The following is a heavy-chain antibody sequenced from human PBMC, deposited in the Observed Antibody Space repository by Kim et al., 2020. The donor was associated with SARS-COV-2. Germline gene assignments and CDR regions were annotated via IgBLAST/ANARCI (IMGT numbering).Heavy chain of an antibody. Sequence: GGSLRLSCAASGFTFSSYGMHWVRQAPGKGLEWVAVISYDGSNKYYADSVKGRFTISRDNSKNTLYLQMNSLRAEDTAVYYCASERTYSSSWQTKGGYWGQGTLVTVSS. V-gene: IGHV3-33*05. CDR2: ISYDGSNK. CDR1: GFTFSSYG. D-gene: IGHD6-13*01. J-gene: IGHJ4*02. CDR3: ASERTYSSSWQTKGGY.